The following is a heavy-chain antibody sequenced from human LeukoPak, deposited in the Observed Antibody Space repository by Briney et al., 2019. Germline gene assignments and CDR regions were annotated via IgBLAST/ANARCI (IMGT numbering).Heavy chain of an antibody. CDR3: AKDFVYGSRFPRPLDY. CDR2: ISGGGDAT. Sequence: GGSLRLSCAASDFSLINYAMSWVRQAPGKGLEWVSTISGGGDATYYADSVKGRFTISRDNSRNTLYLQMNSLRADDTARYYCAKDFVYGSRFPRPLDYWGQGTLVTVSS. CDR1: DFSLINYA. D-gene: IGHD3-3*01. J-gene: IGHJ4*02. V-gene: IGHV3-23*01.